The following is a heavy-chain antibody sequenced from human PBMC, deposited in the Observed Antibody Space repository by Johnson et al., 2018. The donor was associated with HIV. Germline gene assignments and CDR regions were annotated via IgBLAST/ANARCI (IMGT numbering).Heavy chain of an antibody. CDR1: GFTFSSYA. J-gene: IGHJ3*01. D-gene: IGHD3-16*01. CDR2: ISWNSGNI. Sequence: VLLVESGGGVVQPGRSLRLSCAASGFTFSSYAMHWVRQAPGKGLEWVSGISWNSGNIGYADSVKGRFTISRDNSKNTLYLQMNNLRVEDTAVYYCARGPGGGEDALDFRGQGTMVTVSS. CDR3: ARGPGGGEDALDF. V-gene: IGHV3-9*01.